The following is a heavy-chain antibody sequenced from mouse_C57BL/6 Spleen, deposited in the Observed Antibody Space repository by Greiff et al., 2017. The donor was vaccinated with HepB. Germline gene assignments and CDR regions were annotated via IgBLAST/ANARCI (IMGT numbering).Heavy chain of an antibody. J-gene: IGHJ4*01. CDR2: IDPSDSYT. CDR3: GGRGRGLYAMDY. V-gene: IGHV1-59*01. Sequence: VQLQQPGAELVRPGTSVKLSCKASGYTFTSYWMHWVKQRPGQGLEWIGVIDPSDSYTNYNQKFKGKATLTVDTSSSTAYMPLSSLTSEDSAVYYCGGRGRGLYAMDYWGQGTSVTVSS. CDR1: GYTFTSYW.